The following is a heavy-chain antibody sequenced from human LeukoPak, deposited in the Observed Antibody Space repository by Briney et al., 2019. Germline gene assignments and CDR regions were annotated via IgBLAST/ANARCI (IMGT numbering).Heavy chain of an antibody. CDR3: ARDAHYYGSGSTY. CDR2: INPNSGGT. Sequence: ASVKVSCKASGYTFTGYYMHWVRQAPGQGLEWMGWINPNSGGTNYAQKFQGRVTMTRDTSISTAYMELSRLRSDDTAVYYCARDAHYYGSGSTYWGQGTLVTVSS. J-gene: IGHJ4*02. V-gene: IGHV1-2*02. CDR1: GYTFTGYY. D-gene: IGHD3-10*01.